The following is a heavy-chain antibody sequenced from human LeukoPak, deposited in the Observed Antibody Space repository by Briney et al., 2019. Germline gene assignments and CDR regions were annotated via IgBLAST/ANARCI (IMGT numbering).Heavy chain of an antibody. Sequence: GGSLRLSCAASGFTFSSYAMHWVRQASGKGLEWVGRIRSKANSYATAYAASVKGRFTISRDDSKNTAYLQMNSLKTEDTAVYYCTRRIMTTSPFDPWGQGTLVTVSS. CDR2: IRSKANSYAT. V-gene: IGHV3-73*01. CDR1: GFTFSSYA. J-gene: IGHJ5*02. CDR3: TRRIMTTSPFDP. D-gene: IGHD3-16*01.